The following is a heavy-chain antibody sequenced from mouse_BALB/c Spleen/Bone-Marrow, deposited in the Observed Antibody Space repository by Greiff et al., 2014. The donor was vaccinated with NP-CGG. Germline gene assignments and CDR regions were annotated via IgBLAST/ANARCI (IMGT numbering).Heavy chain of an antibody. Sequence: EVKLMESGGDLVKPGGSLKLSCAASGFTFSSYGMSWVRQTPDKRLEWVATISSGGSYTYYPDGVKGRFTISRDNAKNTLYLQMSSLKSEDTAMYYCARSEGGRRGLFDYWGQGTTLTVSS. CDR3: ARSEGGRRGLFDY. CDR1: GFTFSSYG. V-gene: IGHV5-6*01. CDR2: ISSGGSYT. J-gene: IGHJ2*01.